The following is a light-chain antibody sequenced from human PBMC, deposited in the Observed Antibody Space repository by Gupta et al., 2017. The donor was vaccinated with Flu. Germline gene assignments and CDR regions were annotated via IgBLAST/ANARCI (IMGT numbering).Light chain of an antibody. J-gene: IGLJ3*02. V-gene: IGLV1-47*01. CDR1: SSNIGQNY. Sequence: QPVLTQAPSASATPGQGVTISCSGGSSNIGQNYVYWYQQVPGMAPKLLIYRNVERPSGVPARSSGSKSGTSASLAISGLRFEDEAEYFCAVWDDSVNGRLFGGGTKLTVL. CDR3: AVWDDSVNGRL. CDR2: RNV.